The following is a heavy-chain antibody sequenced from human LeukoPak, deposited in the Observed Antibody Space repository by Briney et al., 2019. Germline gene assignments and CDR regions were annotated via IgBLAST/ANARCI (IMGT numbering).Heavy chain of an antibody. J-gene: IGHJ4*02. CDR2: ITTSSSYT. CDR1: GFTFSDYY. V-gene: IGHV3-11*03. CDR3: ARTNWGTAGFDY. D-gene: IGHD3-16*01. Sequence: GGSLRLSCAASGFTFSDYYMSWIRQAPGKGLEWLSYITTSSSYTNYADSVKGRFTISRDNAKNSLYLQMNSLRVEDTAVYYCARTNWGTAGFDYWGQGTLVTVSS.